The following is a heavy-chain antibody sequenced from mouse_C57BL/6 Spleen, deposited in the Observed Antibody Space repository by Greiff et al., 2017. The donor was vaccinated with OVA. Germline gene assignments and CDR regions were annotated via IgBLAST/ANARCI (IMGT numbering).Heavy chain of an antibody. CDR3: ANGGTAQATWEFFAY. D-gene: IGHD3-2*02. V-gene: IGHV1-26*01. CDR1: GYTFTDYY. CDR2: INPNNGGT. Sequence: EVQLQQSGPELVKPGASVKISCKASGYTFTDYYMNWVKQSHGQSLEWIGDINPNNGGTSYNQTFTGKATLTVDTSSSTAYMELRSLTAEDAAVYYCANGGTAQATWEFFAYWGQGTLVTVAA. J-gene: IGHJ3*01.